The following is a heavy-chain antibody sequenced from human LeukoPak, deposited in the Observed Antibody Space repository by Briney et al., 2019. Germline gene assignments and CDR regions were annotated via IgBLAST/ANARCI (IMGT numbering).Heavy chain of an antibody. CDR2: IYYSGST. CDR3: ARSNLLWFGEAASGFDP. J-gene: IGHJ5*02. V-gene: IGHV4-59*01. D-gene: IGHD3-10*01. CDR1: GGSISSYY. Sequence: PSETLSLTCTVSGGSISSYYWSWIRQPPGKGLEWIGYIYYSGSTNYNPSLKSRVTISLDTSKNHFSLKLSSVTAADTAVYYCARSNLLWFGEAASGFDPWGQGTLVTVST.